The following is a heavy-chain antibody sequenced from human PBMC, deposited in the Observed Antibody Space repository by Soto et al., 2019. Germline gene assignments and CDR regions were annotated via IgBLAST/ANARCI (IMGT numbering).Heavy chain of an antibody. CDR1: GGTFRNHI. D-gene: IGHD5-12*01. J-gene: IGHJ4*02. Sequence: QVQLVQSGAEVKKPGSSVKVSCKTSGGTFRNHIITWVRQAPGQGLEWMGRVIPLLDITNYAQKFQGRVTIAAAKSTGTTYLEMNSLRSEDTAVYYCARDSPIGSTFSGYDAIDYWGQGTLVTVSS. CDR3: ARDSPIGSTFSGYDAIDY. V-gene: IGHV1-69*08. CDR2: VIPLLDIT.